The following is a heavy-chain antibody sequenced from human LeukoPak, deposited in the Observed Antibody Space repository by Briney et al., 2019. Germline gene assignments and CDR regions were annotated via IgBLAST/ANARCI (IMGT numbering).Heavy chain of an antibody. CDR1: GASISSSAYY. CDR2: IGGSNYYRGST. V-gene: IGHV4-39*01. D-gene: IGHD2-21*02. CDR3: ARLETSVTEHNWFDP. Sequence: NPSETLSLTCTVSGASISSSAYYWGWIRQPPGKGLEWIGSIGGSNYYRGSTYYNPSLKSRVTIHVDTSKDQFSLKLSTVTAADTAVYYCARLETSVTEHNWFDPWGQGTLVTVSS. J-gene: IGHJ5*02.